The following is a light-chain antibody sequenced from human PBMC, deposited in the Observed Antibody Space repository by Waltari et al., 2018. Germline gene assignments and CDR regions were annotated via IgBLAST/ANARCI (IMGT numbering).Light chain of an antibody. V-gene: IGLV2-23*01. CDR2: EEN. J-gene: IGLJ3*02. Sequence: QSALTQPASVSGSPGQSVTISCTGTSSDVGLVSWYQQHPGKAPKLIIYEENKRPSGFCDRFSGSKSGNPASLTISGLQAEDEADYRCCSYAGPWVFGGGTKLTVL. CDR3: CSYAGPWV. CDR1: SSDVGL.